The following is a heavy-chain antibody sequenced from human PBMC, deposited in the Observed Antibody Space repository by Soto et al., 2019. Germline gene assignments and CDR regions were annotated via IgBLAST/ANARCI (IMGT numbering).Heavy chain of an antibody. CDR1: GYTFKHYY. CDR3: ARDLAAGDH. D-gene: IGHD6-13*01. Sequence: QVLLVQSGAAVKKPGASVKVSCRTSGYTFKHYYIHWVRQAPGQGLEWLGIINPASASTNYAQEFQDRVTLTMDTSTTTVYMELSGLRAEDTAIFYCARDLAAGDHWGQGTLVTVSS. V-gene: IGHV1-46*02. CDR2: INPASAST. J-gene: IGHJ4*02.